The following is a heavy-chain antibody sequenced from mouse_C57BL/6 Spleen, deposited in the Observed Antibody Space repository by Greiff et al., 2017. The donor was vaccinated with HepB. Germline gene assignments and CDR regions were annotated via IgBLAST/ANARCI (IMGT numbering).Heavy chain of an antibody. CDR3: ARGDYDYPPWFAY. Sequence: DVMLVESGGGLVKPGGSLKLSCAASGFTFSSYAMSWVRQTPEKRLEWVATISDGGSYTYYPDNVKGRFTISRDNAKNNLYLQMSHLKSEDTAMYYCARGDYDYPPWFAYWGQGTLVTVSA. CDR2: ISDGGSYT. CDR1: GFTFSSYA. D-gene: IGHD2-4*01. J-gene: IGHJ3*01. V-gene: IGHV5-4*03.